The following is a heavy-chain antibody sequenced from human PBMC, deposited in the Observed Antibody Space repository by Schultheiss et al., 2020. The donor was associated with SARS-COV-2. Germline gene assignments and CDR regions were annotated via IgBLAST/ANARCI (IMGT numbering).Heavy chain of an antibody. D-gene: IGHD1-1*01. CDR1: GYTFTSYG. J-gene: IGHJ3*02. Sequence: ASVKVSCKASGYTFTSYGISWVRQAPGQGLEWMGWISAYNGNTNYAQKLQGRVTMTTDTSTSTAYMELRSLRSDDTAVYYCARHEGLLERRRGAFDIWGQGTMVTVSS. CDR3: ARHEGLLERRRGAFDI. V-gene: IGHV1-18*01. CDR2: ISAYNGNT.